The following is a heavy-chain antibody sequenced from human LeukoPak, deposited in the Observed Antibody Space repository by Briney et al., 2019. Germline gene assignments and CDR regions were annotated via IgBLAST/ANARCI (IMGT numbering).Heavy chain of an antibody. Sequence: PGGSLRLSCAASGFTFSSYSMNWVRQAPGKGLEGVSYISSSSSTIYYADSVKGRFTISRDNAKKSLYLQMNSLRAEDTAVYYCARDLSSGRPGDYWGEGTLVTVSS. V-gene: IGHV3-48*01. CDR1: GFTFSSYS. J-gene: IGHJ4*02. D-gene: IGHD6-19*01. CDR2: ISSSSSTI. CDR3: ARDLSSGRPGDY.